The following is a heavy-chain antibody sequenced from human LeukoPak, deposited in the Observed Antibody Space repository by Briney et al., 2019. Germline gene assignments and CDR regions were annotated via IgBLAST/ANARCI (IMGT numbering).Heavy chain of an antibody. J-gene: IGHJ5*02. V-gene: IGHV4-39*07. CDR1: GGSISSSSYY. CDR3: LRTSRVWFDP. Sequence: SETLSLTCTVSGGSISSSSYYWGWIRQPPGKGLEWIGSIYYSGSTYYNPSLKSRVTISVDTSKNQFSLKLSSATAADTAVYYCLRTSRVWFDPWGQGTLVSVSS. CDR2: IYYSGST.